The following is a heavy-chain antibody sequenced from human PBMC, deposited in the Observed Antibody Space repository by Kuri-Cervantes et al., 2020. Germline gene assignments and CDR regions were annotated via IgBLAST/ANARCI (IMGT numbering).Heavy chain of an antibody. V-gene: IGHV1-24*01. J-gene: IGHJ3*02. D-gene: IGHD4-11*01. CDR3: ATATLQKNAFDI. CDR1: GYTLTELS. Sequence: ASVKVSCKVSGYTLTELSMHWVRQAPGKGLEWMGGFDPEDGETIYAQKFQGRVTMTEDTPTDTAYMELSSLRSEDTAVYYCATATLQKNAFDIWGQGTMVTVSS. CDR2: FDPEDGET.